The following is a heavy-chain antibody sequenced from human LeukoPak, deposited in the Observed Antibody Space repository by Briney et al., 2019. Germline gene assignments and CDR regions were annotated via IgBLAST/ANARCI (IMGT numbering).Heavy chain of an antibody. CDR3: ARDERVGSVVVPAAPFY. V-gene: IGHV1-2*02. J-gene: IGHJ4*02. CDR1: GYTFTGYY. CDR2: INPNSGGT. D-gene: IGHD2-2*03. Sequence: ASVKVSCKASGYTFTGYYMHWVRQAPGQGLEWMGWINPNSGGTNYAQKFQGRVTMTRDTSISTAYMELSRLRSDDTAVYYCARDERVGSVVVPAAPFYWGQGTLVTVSS.